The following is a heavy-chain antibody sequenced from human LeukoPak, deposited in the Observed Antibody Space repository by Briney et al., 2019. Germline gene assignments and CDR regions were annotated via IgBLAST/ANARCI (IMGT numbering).Heavy chain of an antibody. CDR1: GGSFSGYY. CDR2: INHSGST. CDR3: ARGRGFTVTYDY. J-gene: IGHJ4*02. D-gene: IGHD4-17*01. V-gene: IGHV4-34*01. Sequence: KPSETLSLTCAVYGGSFSGYYWSWIRQPPGKGLEWIGEINHSGSTNYNPSLKSRVTISVDTSKNQFSLKLSSVTAADTAVYYCARGRGFTVTYDYWGQGTLVTVSS.